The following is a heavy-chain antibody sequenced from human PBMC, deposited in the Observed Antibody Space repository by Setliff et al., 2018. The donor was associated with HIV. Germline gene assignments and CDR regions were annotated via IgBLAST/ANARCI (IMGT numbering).Heavy chain of an antibody. D-gene: IGHD6-19*01. V-gene: IGHV1-2*02. CDR1: GYTFTGYY. Sequence: ASVKVSCKASGYTFTGYYMHWVRQAPGQGLEWMGWINPNSGGSNYAQKFQGRVTMTRDTSITTAYMELSSLRSDDTAVYYCARYTSGWFHFDYWGQGTLVTVSS. CDR2: INPNSGGS. CDR3: ARYTSGWFHFDY. J-gene: IGHJ4*02.